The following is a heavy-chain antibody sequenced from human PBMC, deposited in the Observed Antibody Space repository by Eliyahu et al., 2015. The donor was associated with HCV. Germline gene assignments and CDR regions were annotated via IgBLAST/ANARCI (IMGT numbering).Heavy chain of an antibody. J-gene: IGHJ4*02. CDR1: GFTFSSYG. CDR2: IWYDGSNK. CDR3: ARGGVALLGVVTNGYFDY. Sequence: QVQLVESGGGVVQPGRSLRLSCAASGFTFSSYGXHWVRQAPGKGLEWVAVIWYDGSNKYYADSVKGRFTISRDNSKNTLYLQMNSLRAEDTAVYYCARGGVALLGVVTNGYFDYWGQGTLVTVSS. V-gene: IGHV3-33*01. D-gene: IGHD3-3*01.